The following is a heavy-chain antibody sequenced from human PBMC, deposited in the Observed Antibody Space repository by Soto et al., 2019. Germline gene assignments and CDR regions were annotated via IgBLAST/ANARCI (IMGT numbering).Heavy chain of an antibody. J-gene: IGHJ4*02. Sequence: EASVKVSCKASGYTFTVYYMHWVRQAPGQGLEWMGWISTYNAKTKYAQNVQDRVSMTMDTSTRTAYMELRGLRSDDTAVYYCVRVNGGVFYDSSGYFDCWGQGTLVTVSS. CDR2: ISTYNAKT. CDR3: VRVNGGVFYDSSGYFDC. V-gene: IGHV1-18*04. CDR1: GYTFTVYY. D-gene: IGHD3-22*01.